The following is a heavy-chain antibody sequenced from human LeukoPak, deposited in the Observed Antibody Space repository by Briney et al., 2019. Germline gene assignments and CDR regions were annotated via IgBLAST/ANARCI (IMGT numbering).Heavy chain of an antibody. CDR1: GFTVSSNY. Sequence: GGSLRLSCAASGFTVSSNYMSWVRQAPGKGLEWVSVIYSGGSTYYADYVKGRFTISRDNAKNTLYLQMNSLRAEDTAVYYCARRSSGSPPYYFDYWGQGTLVTVSS. CDR3: ARRSSGSPPYYFDY. D-gene: IGHD1-26*01. V-gene: IGHV3-53*01. J-gene: IGHJ4*02. CDR2: IYSGGST.